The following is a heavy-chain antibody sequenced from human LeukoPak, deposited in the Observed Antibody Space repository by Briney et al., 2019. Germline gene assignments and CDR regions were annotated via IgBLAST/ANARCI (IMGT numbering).Heavy chain of an antibody. Sequence: KAGGSLRLSCAASGFTFSDYSMNWVRQAPGKGLEWVSSISRRSRHVYYAGSVKGRFTISRDDARNSLYLQMNSLRVEDMAVYFCVRDLLGSGSTTAYLYHWGQGTLVTVSS. CDR3: VRDLLGSGSTTAYLYH. CDR2: ISRRSRHV. CDR1: GFTFSDYS. V-gene: IGHV3-21*01. J-gene: IGHJ1*01. D-gene: IGHD3-10*01.